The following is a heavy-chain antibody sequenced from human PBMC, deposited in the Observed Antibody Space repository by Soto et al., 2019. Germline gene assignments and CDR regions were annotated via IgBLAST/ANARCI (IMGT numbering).Heavy chain of an antibody. CDR2: IYYSGST. CDR3: ARDFWSGYRFDY. D-gene: IGHD3-3*01. J-gene: IGHJ4*02. Sequence: PSETLSLTCAVYGGSFSGYYWSWIRQPPGKGLEWIGYIYYSGSTNYNPSLKSRVTISVDTSKNQFSLKLSSVTAADTAVYYCARDFWSGYRFDYWGQGTLVTVSS. V-gene: IGHV4-59*01. CDR1: GGSFSGYY.